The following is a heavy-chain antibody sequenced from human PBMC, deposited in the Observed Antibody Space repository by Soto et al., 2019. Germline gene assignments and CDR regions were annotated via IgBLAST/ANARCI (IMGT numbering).Heavy chain of an antibody. CDR3: AKARVGHSSGYALDY. CDR2: ISWDGDIT. Sequence: GGSLRLSCAASGFPFDDYAMHWVRQAPGKGLEWVSFISWDGDITYYADSVKGRFTISRDNSQNSLYLQMNSLRGEDTAFYYCAKARVGHSSGYALDYWGQGTLVTVSS. V-gene: IGHV3-43D*04. D-gene: IGHD5-18*01. J-gene: IGHJ4*02. CDR1: GFPFDDYA.